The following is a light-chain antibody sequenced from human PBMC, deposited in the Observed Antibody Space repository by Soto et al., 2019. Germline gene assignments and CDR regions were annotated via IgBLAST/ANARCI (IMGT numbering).Light chain of an antibody. J-gene: IGKJ2*01. V-gene: IGKV2-28*01. Sequence: DIVMTQSPLSLPVTAGEPASISCRSSQSLLHSNGYNYLDWYLQKPGQSPQLLIYLGSNRASGVPDRFNGSGSGTDFTLKISRVEAEDLGVYYCMQALHIFYTFGQGTKLEIK. CDR1: QSLLHSNGYNY. CDR2: LGS. CDR3: MQALHIFYT.